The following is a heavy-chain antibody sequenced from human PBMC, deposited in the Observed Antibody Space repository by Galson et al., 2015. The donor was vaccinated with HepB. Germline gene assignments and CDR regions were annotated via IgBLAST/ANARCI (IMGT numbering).Heavy chain of an antibody. Sequence: ETLSLTCAVYGGSFSGYYWSWIRQPPGKGLEWIGEINHSGSTNYNPSLKSRVTISVDTSKNQFSLKLSSVTAADTAVYYCAREGYCSGGSCYSVPTDYWGQGTLVTVSS. CDR2: INHSGST. V-gene: IGHV4-34*01. CDR1: GGSFSGYY. J-gene: IGHJ4*02. D-gene: IGHD2-15*01. CDR3: AREGYCSGGSCYSVPTDY.